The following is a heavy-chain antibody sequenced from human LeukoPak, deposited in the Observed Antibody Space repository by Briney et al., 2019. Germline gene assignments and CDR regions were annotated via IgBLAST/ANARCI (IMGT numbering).Heavy chain of an antibody. CDR1: GGSFSGYY. V-gene: IGHV4-34*01. CDR2: INHSGST. J-gene: IGHJ4*02. CDR3: ARGLRVATFFY. D-gene: IGHD3-10*01. Sequence: SETLSLTCAVYGGSFSGYYWSWIRQPPGKGLEGIGEINHSGSTNYNPSLKSRVTISVDTSKNQFSLKLSSVTAADTAVYYCARGLRVATFFYWGQGTLVTVSS.